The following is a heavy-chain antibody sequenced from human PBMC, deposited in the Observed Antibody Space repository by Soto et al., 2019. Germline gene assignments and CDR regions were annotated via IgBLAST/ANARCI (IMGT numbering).Heavy chain of an antibody. Sequence: QVQLVESGGGVVQPGRSLRLSCAASGFTFSSYAMHWVRQAPGKGLEWVAVISYNGSNKYYADSGKGRFTISRDNSKNTLYLQMNSLRAEDTAVYYCASPSEPRTFDYWGQGTLVTVSS. CDR2: ISYNGSNK. CDR3: ASPSEPRTFDY. CDR1: GFTFSSYA. J-gene: IGHJ4*02. V-gene: IGHV3-30-3*01.